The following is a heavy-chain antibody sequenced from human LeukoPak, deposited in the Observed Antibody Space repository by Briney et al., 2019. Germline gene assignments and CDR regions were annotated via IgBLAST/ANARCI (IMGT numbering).Heavy chain of an antibody. V-gene: IGHV1-2*02. CDR2: INPNSGGT. Sequence: ASVKVSCEASGYTFTGYYMHWVRQAPGQGLEWMGWINPNSGGTNYAQKFQGRVTMTRDTSISTAYMELSRLRSDDTAVYYCARVFYYDSSGYFAFDIWGQGTMVTVSS. CDR1: GYTFTGYY. J-gene: IGHJ3*02. D-gene: IGHD3-22*01. CDR3: ARVFYYDSSGYFAFDI.